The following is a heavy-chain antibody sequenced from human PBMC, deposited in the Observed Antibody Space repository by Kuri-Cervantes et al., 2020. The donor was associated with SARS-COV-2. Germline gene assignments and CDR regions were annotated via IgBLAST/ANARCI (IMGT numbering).Heavy chain of an antibody. CDR1: GYSISSGYY. D-gene: IGHD1-26*01. J-gene: IGHJ4*02. Sequence: GSLRLSCAVSGYSISSGYYWGWIRQPPGKGLEWIGSIYHSGSTYYNPSLKSRVTISVDTSKNQFSLKLSSVTAADTAVYYCARDTVIGIVGATIYYFDYWGLGTLVTVSS. CDR3: ARDTVIGIVGATIYYFDY. CDR2: IYHSGST. V-gene: IGHV4-38-2*02.